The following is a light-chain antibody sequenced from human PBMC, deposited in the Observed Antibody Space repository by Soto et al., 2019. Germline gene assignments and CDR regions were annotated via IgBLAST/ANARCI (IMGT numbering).Light chain of an antibody. CDR1: QGISSY. Sequence: DIQLTQSPSFLSASLGDRVNITCRASQGISSYLAWYQQKPGKAPKLLIYAASTLQSGVPSRFSGSGSGTEFTLTISSLQPEDFATYYCQHLNSYPSPFTFGPGTKVDIK. V-gene: IGKV1-9*01. J-gene: IGKJ3*01. CDR2: AAS. CDR3: QHLNSYPSPFT.